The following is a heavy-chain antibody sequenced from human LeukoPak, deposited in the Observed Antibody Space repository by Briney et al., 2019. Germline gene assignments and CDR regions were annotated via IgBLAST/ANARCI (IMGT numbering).Heavy chain of an antibody. Sequence: ASVKVSCKASGYTFNTYDINWVRQATGQGLEWMGWMNPNSGHTGYAQKFQGRVTMTRDTSTSTAYMELSSLTSEDTAVYYCARGRKVRGVTWWFDPWGQGTLVTVSS. V-gene: IGHV1-8*01. CDR2: MNPNSGHT. J-gene: IGHJ5*02. CDR3: ARGRKVRGVTWWFDP. CDR1: GYTFNTYD. D-gene: IGHD3-10*01.